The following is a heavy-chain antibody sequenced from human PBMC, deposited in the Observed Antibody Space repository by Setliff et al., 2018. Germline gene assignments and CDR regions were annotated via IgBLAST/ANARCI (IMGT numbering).Heavy chain of an antibody. Sequence: SVKVSCKASGDTFRSYGMSWVRQAPGQGLEWMGGTIPMFGSTTYAQKFQGRVTIITDKSTNTVNMELSSLRSEDTAVYYCARVGFRGVMSAYFDFWGQGTQVTVSS. CDR1: GDTFRSYG. D-gene: IGHD3-10*01. CDR2: TIPMFGST. CDR3: ARVGFRGVMSAYFDF. V-gene: IGHV1-69*05. J-gene: IGHJ4*02.